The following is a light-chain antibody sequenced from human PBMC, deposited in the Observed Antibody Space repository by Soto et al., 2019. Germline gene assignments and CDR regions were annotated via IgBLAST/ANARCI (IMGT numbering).Light chain of an antibody. Sequence: QAALTQPASVSGSPRQSITISCTGTGSDVGGYNYVSWYQQHPGKAPKLMIYDVTYRPSGISNRFSGSKSGNTASLTISGLQADDEADYYCSSYAGNSTLVFGTGTKLTVL. J-gene: IGLJ1*01. CDR2: DVT. V-gene: IGLV2-14*01. CDR1: GSDVGGYNY. CDR3: SSYAGNSTLV.